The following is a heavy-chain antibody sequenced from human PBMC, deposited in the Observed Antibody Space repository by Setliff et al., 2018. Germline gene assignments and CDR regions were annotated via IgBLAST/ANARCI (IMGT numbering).Heavy chain of an antibody. CDR1: GGSFSGYY. Sequence: SETLSLTCAVYGGSFSGYYWSWIRQPAGKGLEWIGRIYTSGSTNYNPSLKSRVTISVDTSKNQFSLKLSSVTAADTAVYYCARQVEMATIAFDVWGQGTMVTVSS. D-gene: IGHD5-12*01. CDR2: IYTSGST. V-gene: IGHV4-59*10. CDR3: ARQVEMATIAFDV. J-gene: IGHJ3*01.